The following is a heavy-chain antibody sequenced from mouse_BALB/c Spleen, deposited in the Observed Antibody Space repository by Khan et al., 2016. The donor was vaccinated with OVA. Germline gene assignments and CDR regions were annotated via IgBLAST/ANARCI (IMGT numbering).Heavy chain of an antibody. D-gene: IGHD2-3*01. Sequence: EVKLEESGPGLVKPSQSLSLTCTVTGYSITSDYAWNWIRQFPGNKLEWMGYISSSVSTNYNPALKSRISIPRDTSKNQFFLQLNSVTTEDTATYYCARDGSRYNYAMDYWGQGTSVTVSS. CDR1: GYSITSDYA. J-gene: IGHJ4*01. V-gene: IGHV3-2*02. CDR3: ARDGSRYNYAMDY. CDR2: ISSSVST.